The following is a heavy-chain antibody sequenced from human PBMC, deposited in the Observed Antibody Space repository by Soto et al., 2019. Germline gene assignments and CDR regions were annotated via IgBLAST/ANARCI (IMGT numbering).Heavy chain of an antibody. D-gene: IGHD3-22*01. V-gene: IGHV3-13*01. CDR3: ARRGPYDSSGYSRPNYWYFDL. Sequence: EVQLVESGGGLVQPGGSLRLSCAASGFTFSSYDMHWVRQATGKGLEWVSTIGTAGDTYYPGSVKGRFTISRENAKNSLYLKMNSLRAEDTAVYYCARRGPYDSSGYSRPNYWYFDLWGRGTLVTVSS. J-gene: IGHJ2*01. CDR2: IGTAGDT. CDR1: GFTFSSYD.